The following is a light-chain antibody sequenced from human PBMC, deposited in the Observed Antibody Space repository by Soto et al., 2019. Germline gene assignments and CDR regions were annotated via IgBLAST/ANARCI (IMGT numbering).Light chain of an antibody. V-gene: IGKV1-39*01. CDR1: QNVRSY. CDR3: QQTFSIPRT. J-gene: IGKJ1*01. Sequence: DMQLTQSPSSLSASVGDRVTITCRASQNVRSYLNWYQQKPGKAPKLLISESSTLETGVPSKFSGDGYGTDFTLTITSLQPEDFGIYYCQQTFSIPRTFGHGTKVDIK. CDR2: ESS.